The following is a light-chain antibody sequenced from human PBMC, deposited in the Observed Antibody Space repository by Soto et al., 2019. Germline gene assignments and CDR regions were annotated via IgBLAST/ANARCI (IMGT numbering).Light chain of an antibody. J-gene: IGLJ1*01. V-gene: IGLV2-8*01. CDR1: SSDVGHYNY. Sequence: QSALTQPPSASGSPGQSVTISCTGTSSDVGHYNYVSWYQQHPGKAPKLMIYEDGKRPSGVPYRFSGSKYVNTASLTVSGLQAEDEADYYCSSYAGGNRVFGTGTKLTVL. CDR3: SSYAGGNRV. CDR2: EDG.